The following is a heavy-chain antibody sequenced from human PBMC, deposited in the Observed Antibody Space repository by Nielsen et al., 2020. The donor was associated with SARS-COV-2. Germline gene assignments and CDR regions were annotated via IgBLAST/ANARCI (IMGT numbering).Heavy chain of an antibody. V-gene: IGHV3-30*03. Sequence: SCAASGFTFSSYGMHWVRQAPGKGLEWVAVISYDGSNKYYADSVKGRFTISRDNSKNTLYLQMNSLRAEDTAVYYCARAHVPYYFDYWGQGTLVTVSS. CDR3: ARAHVPYYFDY. CDR2: ISYDGSNK. J-gene: IGHJ4*02. D-gene: IGHD6-6*01. CDR1: GFTFSSYG.